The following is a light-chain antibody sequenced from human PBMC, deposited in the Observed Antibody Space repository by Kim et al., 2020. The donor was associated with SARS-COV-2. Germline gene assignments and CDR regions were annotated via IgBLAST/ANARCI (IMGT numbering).Light chain of an antibody. CDR2: AAS. Sequence: DIQMTQSPSSLSASVGDRVTISCRASQSISTYLAWYQQKPGQVPKLLIYAASTLQSGVPSRFSGSGSGTDFTLTISSLQPEDVATYYCQKYDSAPSTFGPGTKVDIK. CDR1: QSISTY. J-gene: IGKJ3*01. V-gene: IGKV1-27*01. CDR3: QKYDSAPST.